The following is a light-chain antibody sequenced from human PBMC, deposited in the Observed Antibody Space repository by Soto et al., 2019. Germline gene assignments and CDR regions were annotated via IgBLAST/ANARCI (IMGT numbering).Light chain of an antibody. V-gene: IGLV2-14*01. Sequence: QSALTQPASVSGSPGQSITISCTGTSSDVGGYNYVSWYQQHPGKAPKLMIYEVSNRPSGVSNRFSGSKSGNTASLTISGLQAEDEADYYCSPYTTISTLEVFGGGTKLTVL. CDR1: SSDVGGYNY. CDR2: EVS. CDR3: SPYTTISTLEV. J-gene: IGLJ3*02.